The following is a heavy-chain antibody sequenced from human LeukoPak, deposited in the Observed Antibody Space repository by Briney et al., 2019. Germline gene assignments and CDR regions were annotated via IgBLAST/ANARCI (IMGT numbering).Heavy chain of an antibody. CDR1: GFTFSSYA. D-gene: IGHD6-19*01. Sequence: GGSLRLSCAASGFTFSSYAMSWVRQAPGKGLEWVAVIWYDGSNKYYADSVKGRFTISRDNSKNTLYLQMNSLRAEDTAVYYCARAGGYSSGWYPYYFDYWGQGTLVTVSS. J-gene: IGHJ4*02. V-gene: IGHV3-33*08. CDR2: IWYDGSNK. CDR3: ARAGGYSSGWYPYYFDY.